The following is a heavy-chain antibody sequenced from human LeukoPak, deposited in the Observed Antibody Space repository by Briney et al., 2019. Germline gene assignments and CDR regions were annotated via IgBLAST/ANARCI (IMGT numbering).Heavy chain of an antibody. J-gene: IGHJ4*02. Sequence: SETLSLTCIVSGGSISSYYWSWIRQPPGKGLEWIGYIYTSGSTNYNPSLKSRFTLSADTSKNQFSLRLTSVTAADTAVYYCATIKRGNIFGYFDFWGQGIPVTVSS. V-gene: IGHV4-4*09. CDR1: GGSISSYY. CDR3: ATIKRGNIFGYFDF. D-gene: IGHD5-18*01. CDR2: IYTSGST.